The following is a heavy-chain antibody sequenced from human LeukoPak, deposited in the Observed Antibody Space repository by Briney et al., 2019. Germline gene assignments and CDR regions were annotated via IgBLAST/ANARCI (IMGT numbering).Heavy chain of an antibody. V-gene: IGHV3-7*01. D-gene: IGHD2/OR15-2a*01. CDR1: GFHFCNFR. CDR3: VRDSGCSIRGIYYDAFDI. Sequence: QSGGALRLSCAGSGFHFCNFRKIWVRQAPGKGLEGVANMKQDGSLKYYVDSVKSRFTIFRDNANNSPYLPVNSLKAEDTTVYYCVRDSGCSIRGIYYDAFDIWGQGTMVTVSS. CDR2: MKQDGSLK. J-gene: IGHJ3*02.